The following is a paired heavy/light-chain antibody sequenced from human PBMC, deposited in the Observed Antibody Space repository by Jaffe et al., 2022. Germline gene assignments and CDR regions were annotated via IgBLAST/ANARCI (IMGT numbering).Heavy chain of an antibody. Sequence: QVQLVESGGGVVQPGGSLRLSCAASGFTFSSYGMHWVRQAPGKGLEWVAFIRYDGSNKYYADSVKGRFTISRDNSKNTLYLQMNSLRAEDTAVYYCAKDQLGYSSSWYVFKEGSFDYWGQGTLVTVSS. CDR3: AKDQLGYSSSWYVFKEGSFDY. V-gene: IGHV3-30*02. J-gene: IGHJ4*02. CDR2: IRYDGSNK. D-gene: IGHD6-13*01. CDR1: GFTFSSYG.
Light chain of an antibody. Sequence: DIQMTQSPSSLSASVGDRVTITCRASQGISNYLAWFQQKPGKAPKSLIYAASSLQSGVPSKFSGSGSGTDFTLTISSLQPEDFATYYCQQYNSYPPTFGPGTKVDIK. CDR2: AAS. V-gene: IGKV1-16*02. CDR1: QGISNY. CDR3: QQYNSYPPT. J-gene: IGKJ3*01.